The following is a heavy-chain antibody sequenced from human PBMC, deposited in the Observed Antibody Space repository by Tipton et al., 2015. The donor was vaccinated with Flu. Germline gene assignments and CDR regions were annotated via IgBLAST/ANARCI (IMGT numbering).Heavy chain of an antibody. D-gene: IGHD3-10*01. Sequence: TLSLTCTVSGGSISSSSYHWGWIRQPPGMGLEWIGSVHYSGSTYQNPSLKSRVSMSADTSMNQFSLRLNSMTAADTAIYYCARVLAGHFGEGYFFDYWGQGALVTVSS. CDR3: ARVLAGHFGEGYFFDY. CDR2: VHYSGST. V-gene: IGHV4-39*07. CDR1: GGSISSSSYH. J-gene: IGHJ4*02.